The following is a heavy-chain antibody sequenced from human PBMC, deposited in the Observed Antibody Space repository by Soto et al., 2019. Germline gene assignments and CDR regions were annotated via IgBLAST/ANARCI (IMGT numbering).Heavy chain of an antibody. V-gene: IGHV3-30*18. Sequence: QVQLVESGGGVVQPGRSLRLSCAASGYTFSSYGMHWVRQAPGKGLEWVAVISYDGSNKYYADSVKGRFTISRDNSKNTLYLQMNSLRAEDPAVYYCAKGVAVTSYFDYWGQGTLVTVSS. J-gene: IGHJ4*02. D-gene: IGHD4-4*01. CDR1: GYTFSSYG. CDR2: ISYDGSNK. CDR3: AKGVAVTSYFDY.